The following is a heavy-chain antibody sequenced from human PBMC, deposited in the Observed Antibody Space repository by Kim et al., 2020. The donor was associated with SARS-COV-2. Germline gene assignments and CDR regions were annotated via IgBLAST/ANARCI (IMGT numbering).Heavy chain of an antibody. Sequence: SETLSLTCTVSGGSISSNNYYWGWIRQPPGKGLEWIGSVSSSGSTYYNSSLKNRVTISVDTSKNQFSLKLSFLTAADTAVYYCARPGPCGGDCFLDSYYGMDVWGQGTTVTMSS. CDR2: VSSSGST. D-gene: IGHD2-21*02. V-gene: IGHV4-39*01. CDR1: GGSISSNNYY. J-gene: IGHJ6*02. CDR3: ARPGPCGGDCFLDSYYGMDV.